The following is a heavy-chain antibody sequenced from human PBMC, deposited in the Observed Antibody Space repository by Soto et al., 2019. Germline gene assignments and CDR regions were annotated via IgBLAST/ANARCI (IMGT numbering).Heavy chain of an antibody. CDR3: AREMAGLGGEYDY. D-gene: IGHD3-16*01. V-gene: IGHV1-18*01. J-gene: IGHJ4*02. Sequence: QVQLVQSGAEVKNPGASVKVSCKTSGYTFTKYGVGWVRQAPGQGLEWMGWISGSSGNANYAEKVQGRITMTTDTSTSTAYIEPRSLITDHTAVYSGAREMAGLGGEYDYWGQGTLVTVSS. CDR1: GYTFTKYG. CDR2: ISGSSGNA.